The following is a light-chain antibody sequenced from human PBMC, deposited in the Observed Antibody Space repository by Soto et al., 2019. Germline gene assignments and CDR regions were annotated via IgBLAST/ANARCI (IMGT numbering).Light chain of an antibody. V-gene: IGKV3-15*01. CDR2: GAS. J-gene: IGKJ3*01. CDR1: QSVTSN. CDR3: QQYNDWPPFT. Sequence: EIVMTQSPATLSVSPGESATLSCRASQSVTSNLAWYQQKPGQAPRLLIYGASTRATGIPARFSGSGSGTEFTLTRSSLQSEDFAVYYCQQYNDWPPFTFGPGTQVEIK.